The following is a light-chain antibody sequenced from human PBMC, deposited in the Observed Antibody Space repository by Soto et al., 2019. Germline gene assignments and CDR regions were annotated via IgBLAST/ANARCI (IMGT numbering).Light chain of an antibody. V-gene: IGLV2-14*03. CDR3: TSFTTSRSLVV. CDR1: SSDIGGYNF. Sequence: QSALTQPASVSGSPGQSITISCSGTSSDIGGYNFVSWYQQHPGRAPRLLIYEVANRPSGVSDRFSGSKSGNTASLTISGRQTEDEASYYCTSFTTSRSLVVFGGGTKVTFL. CDR2: EVA. J-gene: IGLJ2*01.